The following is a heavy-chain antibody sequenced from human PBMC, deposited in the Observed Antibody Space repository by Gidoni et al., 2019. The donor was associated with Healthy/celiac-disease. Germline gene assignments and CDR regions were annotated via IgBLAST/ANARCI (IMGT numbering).Heavy chain of an antibody. Sequence: QVQLVESGGGVVQPGRSLRLSCAASGFTFSSYAMHWVRQAPGKGLEWVAVISYDGSNKYYAASVKGRFTISRDNSKNTLYLQMNSLRAEDTAVYYCARDPWRTVTGGHAFDIWGQGTMVTVSS. J-gene: IGHJ3*02. CDR3: ARDPWRTVTGGHAFDI. D-gene: IGHD4-17*01. CDR2: ISYDGSNK. CDR1: GFTFSSYA. V-gene: IGHV3-30*01.